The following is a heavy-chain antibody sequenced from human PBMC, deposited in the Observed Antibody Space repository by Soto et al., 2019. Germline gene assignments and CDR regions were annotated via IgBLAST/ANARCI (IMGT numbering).Heavy chain of an antibody. V-gene: IGHV1-18*01. D-gene: IGHD2-15*01. J-gene: IGHJ3*02. CDR3: AIAGGGSIAYASDI. CDR1: GYTFIDYG. CDR2: ISVYNGNT. Sequence: GASVKVSCKASGYTFIDYGISWVRQAPGQGLEWMGWISVYNGNTKYAQKVQGRVTMTTDTSTSTAYMELRSLTSDDTAVYYCAIAGGGSIAYASDICCPGLMVTLSS.